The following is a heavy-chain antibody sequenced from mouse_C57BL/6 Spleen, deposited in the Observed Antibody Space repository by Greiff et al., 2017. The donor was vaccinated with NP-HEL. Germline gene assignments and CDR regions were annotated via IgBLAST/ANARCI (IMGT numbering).Heavy chain of an antibody. D-gene: IGHD1-1*01. V-gene: IGHV1-82*01. CDR1: GYAFSSSW. CDR3: ARSGTTVYFDY. Sequence: VKLMESGPELVKPGASVKISCKASGYAFSSSWMNWVKQRPGKGLEWIGRIYPGDGDTNYNGKFKGKATLTADKSSSTAYMQLSSLTSEDSAVYFCARSGTTVYFDYWGQGTTLTVSS. CDR2: IYPGDGDT. J-gene: IGHJ2*01.